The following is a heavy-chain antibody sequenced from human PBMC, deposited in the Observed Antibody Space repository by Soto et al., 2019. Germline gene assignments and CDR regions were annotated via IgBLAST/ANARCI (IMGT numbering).Heavy chain of an antibody. Sequence: ESLRLSCAASGFIFSTTDMSWVRQAPGKGLEWLTTIEGSGEITYYADSVKGRFTISRDNSKSTVYLQMDSLTADDTAVYFCVKNSGWFNTWGQGTPVTVSS. CDR3: VKNSGWFNT. J-gene: IGHJ5*02. V-gene: IGHV3-23*01. D-gene: IGHD3-10*01. CDR2: IEGSGEIT. CDR1: GFIFSTTD.